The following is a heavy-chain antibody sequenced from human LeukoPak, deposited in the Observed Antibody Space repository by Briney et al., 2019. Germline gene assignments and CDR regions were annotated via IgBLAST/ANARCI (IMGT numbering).Heavy chain of an antibody. D-gene: IGHD5-18*01. V-gene: IGHV3-48*03. J-gene: IGHJ4*02. Sequence: GGSLRLSCAASGFTFSSYEMNWVRQAPGKGLEWVSYISSSGSTIYYADSVKGRFTISRDNAKNSLYLQMNSLRAEDTALYYCARVPSSGYGVSSGLFYWGQGTLVTVSS. CDR1: GFTFSSYE. CDR3: ARVPSSGYGVSSGLFY. CDR2: ISSSGSTI.